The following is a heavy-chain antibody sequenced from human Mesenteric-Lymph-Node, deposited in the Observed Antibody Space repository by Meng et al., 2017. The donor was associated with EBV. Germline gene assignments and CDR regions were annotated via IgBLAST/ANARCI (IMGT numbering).Heavy chain of an antibody. CDR2: TYYRSKWYN. V-gene: IGHV6-1*01. CDR3: ARAVAGKGTYDS. J-gene: IGHJ4*02. Sequence: HLHRSQPGLVKTSPTLSLTCANYGDSVSINGVGWAWIRQSPSRGLEWLGRTYYRSKWYNDYALSVESRITMNPDTSKNQFSLQLNSVSPDDTALYYCARAVAGKGTYDSWGQGTLVTVSS. D-gene: IGHD6-19*01. CDR1: GDSVSINGVG.